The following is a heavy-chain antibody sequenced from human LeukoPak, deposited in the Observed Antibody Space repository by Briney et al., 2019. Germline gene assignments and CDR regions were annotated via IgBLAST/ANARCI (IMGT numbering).Heavy chain of an antibody. D-gene: IGHD4/OR15-4a*01. CDR1: GGSFTIYQ. J-gene: IGHJ4*02. Sequence: SETLSLTCAVSGGSFTIYQWSWIRQSPGKGLEWIGDINRSGSTDHNPALRSRVFISMDTSKNQFSLQLSSVTAADTAVYYCARGGAADYWGQGTLVTVSS. CDR2: INRSGST. V-gene: IGHV4-34*01. CDR3: ARGGAADY.